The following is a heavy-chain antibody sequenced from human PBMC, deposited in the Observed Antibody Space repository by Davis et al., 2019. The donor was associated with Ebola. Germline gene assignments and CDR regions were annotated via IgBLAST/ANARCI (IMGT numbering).Heavy chain of an antibody. CDR2: ISSSGSTI. D-gene: IGHD3-22*01. Sequence: GESLKISCAASGFTFSDYYMSWIRQAPGKGLEWVSYISSSGSTIYYADSVKGRFTISRDNAKNSLYLQMNSLRAGDTAVYYCARAGYYYDSSGYYKGAFDIWGQGTMVTVSS. V-gene: IGHV3-11*04. J-gene: IGHJ3*02. CDR3: ARAGYYYDSSGYYKGAFDI. CDR1: GFTFSDYY.